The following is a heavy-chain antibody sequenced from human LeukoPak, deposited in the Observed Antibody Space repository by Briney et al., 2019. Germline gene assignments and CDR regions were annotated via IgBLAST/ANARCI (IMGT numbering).Heavy chain of an antibody. D-gene: IGHD3-3*01. CDR2: ISSSSSYI. CDR3: ASLPTIFGVVPWFDP. J-gene: IGHJ5*02. V-gene: IGHV3-21*01. Sequence: PGGSLRLSCAASGFTFSSYSMNWLRQAPGKGLEWVSSISSSSSYIYYADSVKGRFTISRDNAKNSLYLQMNSLRAEDTAVYYCASLPTIFGVVPWFDPWGQGTLVTVSS. CDR1: GFTFSSYS.